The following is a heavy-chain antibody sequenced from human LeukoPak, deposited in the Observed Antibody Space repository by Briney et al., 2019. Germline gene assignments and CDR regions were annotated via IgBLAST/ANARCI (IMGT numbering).Heavy chain of an antibody. Sequence: PSETLSLTCTVSGGSISSSSYYWGWIRQPPGKGLEWIGSIYYSGSTYYNPSLKSRVTISVDTSKNQFSLKLSSVTAADTAVYYCAREAAGIAVAGTRGTNWFDPWGQGTLVTVSS. CDR3: AREAAGIAVAGTRGTNWFDP. D-gene: IGHD6-19*01. CDR1: GGSISSSSYY. V-gene: IGHV4-39*07. J-gene: IGHJ5*02. CDR2: IYYSGST.